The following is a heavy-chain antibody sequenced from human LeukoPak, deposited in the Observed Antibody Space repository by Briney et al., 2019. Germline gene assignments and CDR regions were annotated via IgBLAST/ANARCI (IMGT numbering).Heavy chain of an antibody. J-gene: IGHJ4*02. Sequence: SETLSLTCTVSGYSISSGYYWGWIRQPPGKGLEWIGSINHSGSTNYNPSLKSRVTISVDTSKNQFSLKLSSVTAADTAVYYCARGYLCWSGGSCYSGEFDYWGQGTLVTVSS. CDR3: ARGYLCWSGGSCYSGEFDY. CDR2: INHSGST. V-gene: IGHV4-38-2*02. D-gene: IGHD2-15*01. CDR1: GYSISSGYY.